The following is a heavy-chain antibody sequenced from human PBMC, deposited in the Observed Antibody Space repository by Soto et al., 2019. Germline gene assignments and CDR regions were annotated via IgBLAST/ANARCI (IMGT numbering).Heavy chain of an antibody. D-gene: IGHD3-10*01. Sequence: SETLSLTCTVSGGSISSYYWSWIRQPPGKGLEWIGYIYYSGSTNYNPSLKSRVTISVDTSKNQFSLKLSSVTAADTAVYYCARRANYGSGHFNWFDPWGQGTLVTVSS. CDR1: GGSISSYY. CDR3: ARRANYGSGHFNWFDP. CDR2: IYYSGST. V-gene: IGHV4-59*12. J-gene: IGHJ5*02.